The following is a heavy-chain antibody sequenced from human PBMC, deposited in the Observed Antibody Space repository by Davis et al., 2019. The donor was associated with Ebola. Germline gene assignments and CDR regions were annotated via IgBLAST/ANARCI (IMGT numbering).Heavy chain of an antibody. CDR1: GFTFSDYV. CDR3: AKAPGEYQLLFSLDY. J-gene: IGHJ4*02. D-gene: IGHD2-2*01. V-gene: IGHV3-23*01. Sequence: GESLKISCAASGFTFSDYVMNWVRQAPGKGLEWVSAISGSGGSTYYADSVKGRFTNSRDNSKNTLYLQMNSLRAEDTAVYYCAKAPGEYQLLFSLDYWGQGTLVTVSS. CDR2: ISGSGGST.